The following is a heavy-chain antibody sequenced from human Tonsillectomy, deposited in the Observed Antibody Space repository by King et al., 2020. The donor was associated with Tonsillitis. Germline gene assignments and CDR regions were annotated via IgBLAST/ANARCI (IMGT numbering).Heavy chain of an antibody. Sequence: VQLVESGGGVVQPGRSLRLSCAASGFTFSSYAMHWVRQAPGKGLEWVAVISYDGSNKYYADSVKGRFTISRDNSKHTLYLQMNSLRAEDTAVYYCARDRRWLVVMVDGMDVWGQGTTVTVSS. V-gene: IGHV3-30*04. CDR1: GFTFSSYA. D-gene: IGHD2-15*01. J-gene: IGHJ6*02. CDR3: ARDRRWLVVMVDGMDV. CDR2: ISYDGSNK.